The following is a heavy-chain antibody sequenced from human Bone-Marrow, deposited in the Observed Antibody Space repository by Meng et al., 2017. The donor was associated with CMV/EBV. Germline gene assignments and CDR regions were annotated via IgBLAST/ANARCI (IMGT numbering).Heavy chain of an antibody. CDR3: ARVPTMVRGVITGGGRHYYGMDV. J-gene: IGHJ6*02. V-gene: IGHV3-7*03. Sequence: GESLKISCAASGFTFSSYWISWVRQAPGKGLEWVANIKQDGSEKYYVDSVKGRFTISRDNAKNSLYLQMNSLRAEDTAVYYCARVPTMVRGVITGGGRHYYGMDVWGQGTTVTVSS. D-gene: IGHD3-10*01. CDR2: IKQDGSEK. CDR1: GFTFSSYW.